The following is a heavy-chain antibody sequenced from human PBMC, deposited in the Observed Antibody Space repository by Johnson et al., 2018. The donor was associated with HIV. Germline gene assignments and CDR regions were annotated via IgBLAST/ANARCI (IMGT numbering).Heavy chain of an antibody. CDR1: GFTFTSYT. Sequence: QVQLVESGGGVVQPGRSLRLSCAASGFTFTSYTMHWVRQAPGKGLEWVALISYDGSNKYYADSVKGRFTISRDNSKNTLYLQMNSLRAEDTAVFYCARDRGYLDAFDIWGQGTMVTVSS. CDR2: ISYDGSNK. D-gene: IGHD1-26*01. V-gene: IGHV3-30-3*01. J-gene: IGHJ3*02. CDR3: ARDRGYLDAFDI.